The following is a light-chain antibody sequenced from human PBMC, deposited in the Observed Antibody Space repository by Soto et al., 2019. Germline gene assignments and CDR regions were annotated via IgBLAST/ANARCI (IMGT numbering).Light chain of an antibody. CDR2: EVS. CDR1: SSDVGSYTL. CDR3: WSYAGSFTYV. V-gene: IGLV2-23*02. Sequence: QSVLTQPASGSGSPGQSITISCTGSSSDVGSYTLVSWYQQHPGKVPKLMIYEVSKRPSGVSVRFSGSRSGNTASLTISGLQAEDEADYFCWSYAGSFTYVFGTGTKVT. J-gene: IGLJ1*01.